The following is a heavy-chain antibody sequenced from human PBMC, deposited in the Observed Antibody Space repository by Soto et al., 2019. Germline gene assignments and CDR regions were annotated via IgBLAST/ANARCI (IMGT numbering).Heavy chain of an antibody. CDR2: IYAGGNT. Sequence: VQLVESGGTLVQPGGSLXXXXAASGFSVTSNYMTWVRQAPGKGLECVSVIYAGGNTYYPDSVKGRFTISSDNSKNTLFLQMNNLRAEDTAVYYCARVTTFYDILTSSYALNYFDYWGQGTRVTVSS. CDR3: ARVTTFYDILTSSYALNYFDY. J-gene: IGHJ4*02. CDR1: GFSVTSNY. D-gene: IGHD3-9*01. V-gene: IGHV3-53*01.